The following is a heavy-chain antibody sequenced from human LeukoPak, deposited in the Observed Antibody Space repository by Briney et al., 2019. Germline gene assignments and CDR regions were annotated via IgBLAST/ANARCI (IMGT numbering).Heavy chain of an antibody. J-gene: IGHJ4*02. CDR2: INSDGSST. CDR3: ADFLFSPYCGGDCYAATSDY. V-gene: IGHV3-74*01. Sequence: PGGSLRLSCPASGFTFSSYWMDWVRQAPGKGLVWVSRINSDGSSTSYADSVKGRFTISRDNAKNTLYLQMNSLRAEGTAVYYCADFLFSPYCGGDCYAATSDYWGQGTLVTVSS. D-gene: IGHD2-21*02. CDR1: GFTFSSYW.